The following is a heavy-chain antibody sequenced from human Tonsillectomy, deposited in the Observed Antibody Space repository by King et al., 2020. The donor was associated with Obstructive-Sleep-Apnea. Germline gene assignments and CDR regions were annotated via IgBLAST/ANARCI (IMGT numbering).Heavy chain of an antibody. V-gene: IGHV3-30*02. Sequence: HVQLVESGGGVVQPGGSLRLSCAASGFSFSSYGMHWVRQAPGKGLEWVAFIRYDGSNKYYADSVKGRLTTSRDTSKKTLYLQMNSLRAEDTAVFYCAKATAAAGTFADYGGQGTLVTVSS. D-gene: IGHD6-13*01. J-gene: IGHJ4*02. CDR2: IRYDGSNK. CDR3: AKATAAAGTFADY. CDR1: GFSFSSYG.